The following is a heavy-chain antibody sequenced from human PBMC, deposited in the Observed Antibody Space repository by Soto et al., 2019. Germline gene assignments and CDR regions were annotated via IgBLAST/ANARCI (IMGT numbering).Heavy chain of an antibody. V-gene: IGHV1-24*01. D-gene: IGHD2-8*01. CDR1: GYTLTELS. CDR2: FDPEDGET. Sequence: VAAVEVSCKVSGYTLTELSMHWVRQAPGKGLEWMGGFDPEDGETIYAQKFQGRVTMTEDTSTDTAYMELSSLRSEDTAVYYCATDRPYCTNGVCYGGWFDPWGRGTLVTVSS. J-gene: IGHJ5*02. CDR3: ATDRPYCTNGVCYGGWFDP.